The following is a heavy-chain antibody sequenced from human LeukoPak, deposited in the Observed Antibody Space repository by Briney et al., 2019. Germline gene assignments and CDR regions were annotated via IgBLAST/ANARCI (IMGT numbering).Heavy chain of an antibody. V-gene: IGHV4-39*07. D-gene: IGHD3-10*01. J-gene: IGHJ4*02. CDR2: IYYSGST. CDR1: GGSISSSSYY. CDR3: ARDEDGSGTYYLSY. Sequence: SETLSLACTVSGGSISSSSYYWGWIRQPPGKGLEWIGSIYYSGSTYYNPSLKSRVTMSVDTSKNHFSLKLTSVTAADTAVYYCARDEDGSGTYYLSYWGQGTLVTVSS.